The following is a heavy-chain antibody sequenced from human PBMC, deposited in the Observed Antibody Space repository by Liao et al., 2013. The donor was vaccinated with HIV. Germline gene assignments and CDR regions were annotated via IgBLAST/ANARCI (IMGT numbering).Heavy chain of an antibody. D-gene: IGHD5-18*01. CDR3: ARESGGYSGWSAGFDY. CDR2: IYYSGST. CDR1: GGPISSYY. V-gene: IGHV4-59*12. J-gene: IGHJ4*02. Sequence: QLQLQESGPGLVKASETLSLTCTVSGGPISSYYWSWIRQPPGKGLEWIGYIYYSGSTNYNPSLKSRVTISVDTSKNQFSLKLSSVTAADTAVYYCARESGGYSGWSAGFDYWGQGTLVTVSS.